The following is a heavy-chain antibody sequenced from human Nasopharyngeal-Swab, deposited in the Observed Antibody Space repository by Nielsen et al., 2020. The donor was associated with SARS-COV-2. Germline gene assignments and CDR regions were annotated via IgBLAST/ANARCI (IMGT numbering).Heavy chain of an antibody. J-gene: IGHJ4*02. V-gene: IGHV3-30*02. CDR1: GFTFSAPS. CDR2: TRSDETKK. CDR3: ATGNYAGQDY. D-gene: IGHD1-7*01. Sequence: GGSLRLSCLASGFTFSAPSMHWARQAPGKGLEWVAFTRSDETKKYYADSVRGRFTISRDTSRDTLYLQMNSLRPEDTAIYYCATGNYAGQDYWGRGTLVTVSS.